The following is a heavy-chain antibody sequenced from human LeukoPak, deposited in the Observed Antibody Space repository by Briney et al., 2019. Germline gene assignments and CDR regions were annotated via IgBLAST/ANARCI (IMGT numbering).Heavy chain of an antibody. V-gene: IGHV1-2*02. CDR3: ARVEYSSSALGWFDP. CDR1: GYTFTGYY. D-gene: IGHD6-13*01. Sequence: ASVKVSCKASGYTFTGYYMHWVRQAPGQGLEWMGWMNPNSGGTNYAQKFQGRVTMTRDTSISTAYMELSRLRSDDTAVYYCARVEYSSSALGWFDPWGQGTLVTVSS. J-gene: IGHJ5*02. CDR2: MNPNSGGT.